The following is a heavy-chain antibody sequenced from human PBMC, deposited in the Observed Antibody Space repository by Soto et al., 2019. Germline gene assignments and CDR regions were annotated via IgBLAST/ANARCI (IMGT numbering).Heavy chain of an antibody. D-gene: IGHD4-17*01. J-gene: IGHJ3*02. CDR2: IKQDGSEH. V-gene: IGHV3-7*01. CDR3: ARGRLRYAPKDDGFDI. Sequence: VGPLKLSCEALGFTSRSNGMTGVRQSPGKGLEGVADIKQDGSEHYKVDSVKARSTFSRDNAKNSLYLQMNSLRAKDTAVNSYARGRLRYAPKDDGFDIWGQGTMVTVSS. CDR1: GFTSRSNG.